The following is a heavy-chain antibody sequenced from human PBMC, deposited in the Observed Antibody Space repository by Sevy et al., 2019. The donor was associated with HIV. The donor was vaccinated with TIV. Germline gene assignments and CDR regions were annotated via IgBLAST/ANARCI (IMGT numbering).Heavy chain of an antibody. CDR3: TRGGVNMDAFDI. Sequence: ASVKVSCKASAFSLTDYYMHWVRQAPGQGLEWVGWINPDGGGTNYAQKFQGRVTMTRDTSISTTYMDLGRLTSDETAVYFCTRGGVNMDAFDIWGQGTMVTVSS. CDR1: AFSLTDYY. V-gene: IGHV1-2*02. J-gene: IGHJ3*02. CDR2: INPDGGGT. D-gene: IGHD3-16*01.